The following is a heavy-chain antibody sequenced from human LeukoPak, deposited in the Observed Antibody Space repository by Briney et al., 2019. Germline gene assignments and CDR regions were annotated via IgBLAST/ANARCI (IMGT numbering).Heavy chain of an antibody. V-gene: IGHV2-26*01. Sequence: SGPTLVKPTETLTLTCTVSGFSLSNARMGVSWIRQLPGKALEWLAHIFSNDEKSYSTSLKSRLTISKDTSKSQVVLTMTNMDPVDTATYYCARIQGYSYDNIDYWGQGTLVTVSS. CDR2: IFSNDEK. D-gene: IGHD5-18*01. J-gene: IGHJ4*02. CDR1: GFSLSNARMG. CDR3: ARIQGYSYDNIDY.